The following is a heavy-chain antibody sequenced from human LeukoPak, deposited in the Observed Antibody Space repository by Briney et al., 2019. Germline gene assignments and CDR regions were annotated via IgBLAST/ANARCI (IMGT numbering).Heavy chain of an antibody. V-gene: IGHV3-33*01. J-gene: IGHJ3*01. CDR2: IWYDGSNK. Sequence: GGSLRLSCAASGFTFSSYGMHWVRQAPGKGLEWVAVIWYDGSNKYYADSVKGRFTISRDNSKNSLYLQMNSLRAGDTAVYYCTRGYSGAFDFWGQGTMVTVSS. D-gene: IGHD2-15*01. CDR1: GFTFSSYG. CDR3: TRGYSGAFDF.